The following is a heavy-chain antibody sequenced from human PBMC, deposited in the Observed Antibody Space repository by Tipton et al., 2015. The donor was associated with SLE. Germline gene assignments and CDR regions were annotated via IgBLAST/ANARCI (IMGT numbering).Heavy chain of an antibody. J-gene: IGHJ4*02. CDR1: GFTFGSYG. CDR3: ARGGSYPGY. D-gene: IGHD3-10*01. Sequence: GSLRLSCAASGFTFGSYGMNWVRLTPGKGLEWVAKIKQDGSEENYVDSVKGRFTISRDNAKNSLYLQMNSLRAEDTAVYYCARGGSYPGYWGQGTLVTVSS. CDR2: IKQDGSEE. V-gene: IGHV3-7*01.